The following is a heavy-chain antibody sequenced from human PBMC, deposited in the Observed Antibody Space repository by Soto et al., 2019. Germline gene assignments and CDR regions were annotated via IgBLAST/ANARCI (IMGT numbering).Heavy chain of an antibody. V-gene: IGHV3-66*01. CDR1: GFGVSNNY. J-gene: IGHJ6*01. D-gene: IGHD3-9*01. CDR2: INSGGNT. CDR3: AKVLWYSDIFIGYFVGFSYYG. Sequence: GGSLRLSCAASGFGVSNNYMSWVRQAPGKGLEWVSAINSGGNTYYADYVKGRFTISRDNSKNTVYLQMNSLRAEDTAVYYCAKVLWYSDIFIGYFVGFSYYG.